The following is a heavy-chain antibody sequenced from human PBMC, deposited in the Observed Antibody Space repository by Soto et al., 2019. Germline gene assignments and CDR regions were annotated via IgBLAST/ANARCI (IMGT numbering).Heavy chain of an antibody. Sequence: SSETLSLTCTVSGGSISSYYWSWIRQPPGKGLEWIGYIYYSGSTNYNPSLKSRVTISVDTSKNQFSLKLSSVTAADTAVYYSARSDGRYWGQGTLVTVSS. CDR1: GGSISSYY. V-gene: IGHV4-59*01. J-gene: IGHJ4*02. CDR2: IYYSGST. CDR3: ARSDGRY.